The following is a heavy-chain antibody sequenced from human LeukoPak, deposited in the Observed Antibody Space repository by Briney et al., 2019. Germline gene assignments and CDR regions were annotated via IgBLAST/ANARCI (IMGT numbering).Heavy chain of an antibody. V-gene: IGHV4-39*01. CDR2: IYYSGST. D-gene: IGHD1-1*01. CDR3: ARGLERREGWFDP. J-gene: IGHJ5*02. Sequence: SETLSLTCTVSGGSISSSSYYWGWIRQPPGKGLEWIGSIYYSGSTYCNPSLKSRVTISVDTSKNQFSLKLSSVAAADTAVYYCARGLERREGWFDPWGQGTLVTVSS. CDR1: GGSISSSSYY.